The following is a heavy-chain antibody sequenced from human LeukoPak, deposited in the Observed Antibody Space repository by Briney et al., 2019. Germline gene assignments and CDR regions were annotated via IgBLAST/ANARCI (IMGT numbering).Heavy chain of an antibody. V-gene: IGHV4-38-2*02. CDR1: GYSISSSYY. Sequence: SETPSLTCTVSGYSISSSYYWGWIRQPPGKGLEWIGSIYFRGSTYYNPSLKSRVTISVDSSKNQFSLKLRSVTAADTSVYYCASLRERSYYARGFDYWGQGTLVTVSS. D-gene: IGHD1-26*01. CDR3: ASLRERSYYARGFDY. J-gene: IGHJ4*02. CDR2: IYFRGST.